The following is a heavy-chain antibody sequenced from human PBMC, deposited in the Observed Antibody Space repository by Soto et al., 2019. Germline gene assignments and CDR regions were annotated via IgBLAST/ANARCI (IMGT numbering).Heavy chain of an antibody. J-gene: IGHJ4*02. CDR2: ITYDGSNK. V-gene: IGHV3-30*18. D-gene: IGHD1-7*01. CDR1: GFNFDNYC. CDR3: AKDRVGGTFYTPLGF. Sequence: GGSLGLSCHASGFNFDNYCMHWVRPAPGEGLEWVAVITYDGSNKYYADSVKGRFTISRDNSKNTLSLHLNTLKPEDTAVYHCAKDRVGGTFYTPLGFWGQGTLVTVSS.